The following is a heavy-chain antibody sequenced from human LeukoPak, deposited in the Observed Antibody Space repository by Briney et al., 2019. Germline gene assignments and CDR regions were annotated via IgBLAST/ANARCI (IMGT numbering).Heavy chain of an antibody. Sequence: GGSLRLSCAASGYTFSSHGMTWVRQAPGKGLEWVATINGPGDNPYYAETVKGRFTISRDNSRNTVYLQMNSLRADDTAIYYCAKVTVCFGCYFDYWGQGILVTVSS. CDR1: GYTFSSHG. J-gene: IGHJ4*02. D-gene: IGHD3-10*02. CDR3: AKVTVCFGCYFDY. V-gene: IGHV3-23*01. CDR2: INGPGDNP.